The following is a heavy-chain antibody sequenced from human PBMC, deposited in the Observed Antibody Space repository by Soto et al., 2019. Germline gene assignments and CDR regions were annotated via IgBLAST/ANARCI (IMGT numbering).Heavy chain of an antibody. Sequence: SVKVSCQASGGPFSSYAIIWVRQAPGQGLEWMGGIIPIFGTANYAQKFQGRVTITADESTSTAYMELSSLRSEDTAVYYCARDLGSSGYPFDYWGQGTLVTVSS. CDR3: ARDLGSSGYPFDY. J-gene: IGHJ4*02. V-gene: IGHV1-69*01. CDR1: GGPFSSYA. CDR2: IIPIFGTA. D-gene: IGHD3-22*01.